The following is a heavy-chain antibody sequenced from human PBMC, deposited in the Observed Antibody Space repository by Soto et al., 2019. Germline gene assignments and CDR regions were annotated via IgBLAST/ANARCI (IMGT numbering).Heavy chain of an antibody. CDR3: AKEGGKYYGLFDY. Sequence: SLRLSCAGSGFTFSSYAMHWVRQAPGKGLEWVALISYDGNNKYYTDSVKGRFIISRDNSKKTLYLQMNSLSSEDTAVYYCAKEGGKYYGLFDYWGQGTLVTVSS. CDR1: GFTFSSYA. D-gene: IGHD4-17*01. J-gene: IGHJ4*02. CDR2: ISYDGNNK. V-gene: IGHV3-30*18.